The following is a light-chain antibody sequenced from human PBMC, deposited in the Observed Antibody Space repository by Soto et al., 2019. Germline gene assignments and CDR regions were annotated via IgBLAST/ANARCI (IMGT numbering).Light chain of an antibody. CDR2: DVT. V-gene: IGLV2-14*01. Sequence: QSALTQPASVSGSPGQSITISCTGTSSDVGGYNSVSWYRQDPGKAPKLMIYDVTNRPSGVSNRFSGSKSGNTASLTISGLQAEDEADYYCSSFTSDITYVFGTGTKLTGL. CDR3: SSFTSDITYV. J-gene: IGLJ1*01. CDR1: SSDVGGYNS.